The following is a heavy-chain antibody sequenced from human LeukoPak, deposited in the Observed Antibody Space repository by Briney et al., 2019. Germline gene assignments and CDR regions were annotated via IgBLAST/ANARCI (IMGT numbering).Heavy chain of an antibody. V-gene: IGHV1-69*13. Sequence: SVKVSCKASGGTFSSYAISWVRQAPGQGLEWMGRIIPIFGPANYAQKFQGRVTITADESTSTAYMELSSLRSEDTAVYYCARGGLYSQYYYYYMDVWGKGTTATVSS. CDR1: GGTFSSYA. CDR3: ARGGLYSQYYYYYMDV. CDR2: IIPIFGPA. J-gene: IGHJ6*03. D-gene: IGHD2-8*01.